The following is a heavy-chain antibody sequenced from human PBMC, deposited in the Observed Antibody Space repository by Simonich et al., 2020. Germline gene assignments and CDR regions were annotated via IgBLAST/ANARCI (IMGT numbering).Heavy chain of an antibody. J-gene: IGHJ4*02. CDR3: ARFRGRYFDWLFDY. V-gene: IGHV3-7*01. Sequence: EVQLVESGGGLVQPGGSLRLSCAASGFTFSSYWMSWVRQAPGKGVEWVANIKQYGKEKYYVDSVKGRFTHARDNAKNSLYLQMNSLRAEDTAVYYCARFRGRYFDWLFDYWGQGTLVTVSS. D-gene: IGHD3-9*01. CDR1: GFTFSSYW. CDR2: IKQYGKEK.